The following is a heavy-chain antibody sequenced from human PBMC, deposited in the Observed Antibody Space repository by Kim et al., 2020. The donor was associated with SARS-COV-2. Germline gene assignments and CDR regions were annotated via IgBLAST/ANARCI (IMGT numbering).Heavy chain of an antibody. D-gene: IGHD3-22*01. CDR3: AGDLPIIMIVVVPPGGMDV. Sequence: ASVKVSCKASGYTFTGYYMHWVRQAPGQGLEWMGWINPNSGGTNYAQKFQGWVTMTRDTSISTAYMELSRLRSDDTAVYYCAGDLPIIMIVVVPPGGMDVWGQGTTVTVSS. J-gene: IGHJ6*02. CDR1: GYTFTGYY. V-gene: IGHV1-2*04. CDR2: INPNSGGT.